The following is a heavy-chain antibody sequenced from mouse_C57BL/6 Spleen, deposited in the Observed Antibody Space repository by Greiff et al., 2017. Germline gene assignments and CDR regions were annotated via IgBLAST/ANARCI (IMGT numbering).Heavy chain of an antibody. V-gene: IGHV1-64*01. J-gene: IGHJ3*01. CDR3: ARGERYYGSSSWFAY. D-gene: IGHD1-1*01. CDR2: IHPNSGST. Sequence: QVQLQQPGAELVKPGASVKLSCKASGYTFTSYWMHWVKQRPGQGLEWIGMIHPNSGSTNYNEKFKSKATLTVDKASSTAYMQLSSLTSKDSAVYYCARGERYYGSSSWFAYWGQGTLVTVSA. CDR1: GYTFTSYW.